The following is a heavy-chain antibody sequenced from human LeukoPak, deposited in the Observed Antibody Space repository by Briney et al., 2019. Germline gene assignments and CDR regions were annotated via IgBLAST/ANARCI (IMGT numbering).Heavy chain of an antibody. CDR1: GYTVSCYH. J-gene: IGHJ4*02. CDR3: ARGYCTRSSCSYYLDY. Sequence: GASVKVSCKASGYTVSCYHVHWVRQVPGQGLEWMGWINSNSGGTNYAQRFQARVTMTRYTSISTAYMEMSRLRSDDTAVYYCARGYCTRSSCSYYLDYWGQGPLVTVSS. V-gene: IGHV1-2*02. D-gene: IGHD2-15*01. CDR2: INSNSGGT.